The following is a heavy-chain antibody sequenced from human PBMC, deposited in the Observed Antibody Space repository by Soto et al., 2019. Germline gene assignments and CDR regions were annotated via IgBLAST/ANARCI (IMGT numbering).Heavy chain of an antibody. D-gene: IGHD2-2*01. CDR2: IIPIVGTG. V-gene: IGHV1-69*01. Sequence: QVQLVQSGAEVRKPGSSVTVSCKASGGTCSNYAISWVRQAPGQGLEWMGGIIPIVGTGSYAQKFQGRVTIPAHEPTTTAYMELSSLRFEDTAVYYCARVVILVPTASSHYYLQLDVWGPGTTVTVSS. CDR3: ARVVILVPTASSHYYLQLDV. J-gene: IGHJ6*02. CDR1: GGTCSNYA.